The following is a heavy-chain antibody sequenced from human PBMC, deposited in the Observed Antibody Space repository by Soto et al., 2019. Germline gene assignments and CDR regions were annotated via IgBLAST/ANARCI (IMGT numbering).Heavy chain of an antibody. J-gene: IGHJ6*02. V-gene: IGHV1-18*01. D-gene: IGHD2-2*01. CDR1: GYTFTSYG. CDR3: ARDSPLGLPAAPSMDV. CDR2: ISAYNGNT. Sequence: ASVKVSCKASGYTFTSYGISWVRQAPGQGLEWMGWISAYNGNTNYAQKLQGRVTMTTDTSTSTAYMELRSLRSDDTAVYYCARDSPLGLPAAPSMDVWGQGTTVTVSS.